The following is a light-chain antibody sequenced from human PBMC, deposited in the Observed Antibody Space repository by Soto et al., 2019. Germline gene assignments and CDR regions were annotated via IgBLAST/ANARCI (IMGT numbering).Light chain of an antibody. CDR1: SSDVGGYNY. Sequence: QSALTQPASVSGSPGQSITISCTGTSSDVGGYNYVSWHQQHPGKAPKLMIYDVSNRPSGVSNRFSGAKSGNTASLTISGLQAEDEGDYCCSSYTSSSTRDVVFGGGTKRTVI. J-gene: IGLJ2*01. CDR2: DVS. CDR3: SSYTSSSTRDVV. V-gene: IGLV2-14*01.